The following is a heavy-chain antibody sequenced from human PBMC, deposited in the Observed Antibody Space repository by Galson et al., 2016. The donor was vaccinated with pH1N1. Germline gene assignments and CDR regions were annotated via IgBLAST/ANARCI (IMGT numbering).Heavy chain of an antibody. CDR2: INIKSGAT. J-gene: IGHJ4*02. CDR1: GDTFRDFY. V-gene: IGHV1-2*02. Sequence: SVKVSCKASGDTFRDFYIHWVRQAPGQGLEWMGWINIKSGATKYAQKFQVKVTLNTDTSLNTVYMELSRLTSDDTAGYYCATAGVVVSATGEYWGQGTLVTVSS. CDR3: ATAGVVVSATGEY. D-gene: IGHD2-15*01.